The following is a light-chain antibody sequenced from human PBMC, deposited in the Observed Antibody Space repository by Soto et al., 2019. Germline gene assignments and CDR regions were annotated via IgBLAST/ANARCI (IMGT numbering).Light chain of an antibody. V-gene: IGKV3-15*01. CDR1: QSFGTN. Sequence: EIVMTQSPATLSVSPGERATLSCRASQSFGTNLAWYQQKPGQAPRLLIYGASTRATGIPARFSGSGSGTDFTLTISSLQSEDFAVYYCQQYNNWPFTFGPGTKVDIK. CDR2: GAS. J-gene: IGKJ3*01. CDR3: QQYNNWPFT.